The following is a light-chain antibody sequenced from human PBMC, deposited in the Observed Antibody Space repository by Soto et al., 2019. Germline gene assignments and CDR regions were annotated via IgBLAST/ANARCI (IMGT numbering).Light chain of an antibody. J-gene: IGKJ4*01. CDR2: GAS. CDR3: QQYSNWPLLS. V-gene: IGKV3-15*01. Sequence: LTQSPATLSVTQGAGATLSCRASQSVGSNLAWYQQKPGQTPRVLIYGASTRAIGIPARFSGSGFGTEFTLTISSLQSEDFVVYYCQQYSNWPLLSFGGGTKVDI. CDR1: QSVGSN.